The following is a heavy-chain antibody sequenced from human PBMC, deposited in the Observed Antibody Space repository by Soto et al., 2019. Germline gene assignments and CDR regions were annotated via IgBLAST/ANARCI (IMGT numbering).Heavy chain of an antibody. CDR1: GFTFSSYS. D-gene: IGHD1-26*01. J-gene: IGHJ4*02. CDR3: ARVRLGAPTRYFDY. Sequence: PGGSLRLSCAAPGFTFSSYSMNWVRQAPGKGLEWVSSISSSSSYIYYADSVKGRFTISRDNAKNSLYLQMNSLRAEDTAVYYCARVRLGAPTRYFDYWGQGTLVTVSS. V-gene: IGHV3-21*01. CDR2: ISSSSSYI.